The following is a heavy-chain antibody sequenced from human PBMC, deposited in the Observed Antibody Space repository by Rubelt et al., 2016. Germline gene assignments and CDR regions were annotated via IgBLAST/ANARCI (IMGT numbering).Heavy chain of an antibody. V-gene: IGHV1-18*01. CDR1: GYTFTSYG. J-gene: IGHJ4*02. D-gene: IGHD3-10*01. CDR2: NIAYNGNP. Sequence: QVQLVQSGAEVKKPGASVKVSCKASGYTFTSYGISWVRQAPGQGLEWMGWNIAYNGNPNYAQTLQGRVTMTTDTSTSTAYMELRSLRSDDTAVYYCARDPLPVRGVIMTPTHWGQGTLVTVSS. CDR3: ARDPLPVRGVIMTPTH.